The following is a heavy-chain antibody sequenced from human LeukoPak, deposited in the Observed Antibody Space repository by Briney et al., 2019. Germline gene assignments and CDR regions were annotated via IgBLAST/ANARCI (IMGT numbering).Heavy chain of an antibody. Sequence: ASVKVSCKASGGTFSSYAISWVRQAPGQGLEWMGGIIPIFGTANYAQKFQGRVTITADESTSTAYMELSSLRSEDTAVYYCARDPSIARGYYYGMDVWGQGTTVTVSS. CDR1: GGTFSSYA. D-gene: IGHD6-6*01. CDR2: IIPIFGTA. CDR3: ARDPSIARGYYYGMDV. V-gene: IGHV1-69*13. J-gene: IGHJ6*02.